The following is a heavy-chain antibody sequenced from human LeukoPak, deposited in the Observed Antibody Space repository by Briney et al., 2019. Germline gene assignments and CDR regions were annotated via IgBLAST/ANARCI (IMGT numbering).Heavy chain of an antibody. J-gene: IGHJ4*02. Sequence: SVKVSCKASGGTFSIYAICWVRQAPGQGLGWVGRIIPILGIANYAQKFQGRVTITADKSTSTAYMELSSLRSEDTAVYYCATYSGYDRTYYFDYWGQGTLVTVSS. CDR3: ATYSGYDRTYYFDY. V-gene: IGHV1-69*04. D-gene: IGHD5-12*01. CDR1: GGTFSIYA. CDR2: IIPILGIA.